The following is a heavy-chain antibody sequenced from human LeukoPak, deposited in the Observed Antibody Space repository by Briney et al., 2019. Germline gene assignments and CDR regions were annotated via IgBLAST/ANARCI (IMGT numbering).Heavy chain of an antibody. Sequence: SETLSLTCTVSGYSISSGYYWGWIRQSPGKVLEWIGSIYNSGVTYYNPSLKSRVTISIDMSKNQFSLKLSSVTAADTAVYYCARHRSGWLQSSFDYWGQGTLVTVSS. J-gene: IGHJ4*02. D-gene: IGHD5-24*01. CDR1: GYSISSGYY. V-gene: IGHV4-38-2*02. CDR2: IYNSGVT. CDR3: ARHRSGWLQSSFDY.